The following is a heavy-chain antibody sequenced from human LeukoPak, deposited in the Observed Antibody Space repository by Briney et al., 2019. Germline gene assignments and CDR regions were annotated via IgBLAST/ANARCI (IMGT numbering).Heavy chain of an antibody. CDR1: GFTFSWFW. J-gene: IGHJ4*02. D-gene: IGHD6-19*01. CDR3: ARPSSGWYGS. CDR2: IKQDGSEK. Sequence: GGSLRLSCAASGFTFSWFWMTWVRQAPGKGLEWVANIKQDGSEKYYADSVRGRFTISRDNPKNTLYLQMDSLRAEDTAVYYCARPSSGWYGSWGQGTLVTVSS. V-gene: IGHV3-7*02.